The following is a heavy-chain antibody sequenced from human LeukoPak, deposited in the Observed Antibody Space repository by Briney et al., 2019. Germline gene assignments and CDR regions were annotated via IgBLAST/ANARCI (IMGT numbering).Heavy chain of an antibody. CDR1: GFTFSSYA. CDR2: ISGSGGST. D-gene: IGHD3-22*01. V-gene: IGHV3-23*01. CDR3: ARDPPRYYYDSSGYLDY. J-gene: IGHJ4*02. Sequence: GGSLRLSCAAPGFTFSSYAMSWVRQAPGKGLEWVSAISGSGGSTYYADSVKGRFTISRDNSKNTLYLQMNSLRAEDTAVYYCARDPPRYYYDSSGYLDYWGQGTLVTVSS.